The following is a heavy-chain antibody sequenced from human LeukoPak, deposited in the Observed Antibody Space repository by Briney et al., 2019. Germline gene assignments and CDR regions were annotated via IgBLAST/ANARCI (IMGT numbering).Heavy chain of an antibody. Sequence: ASVKVSCKASGYIFTNLCISWVRQAPGQGLEWMGWISAYNDNTNYAQNLQGRLTMTTDTSTSTAYMELRSLRSDDTAVYYCARDSSSWFYYFYGMDVWGQGTTVTVSS. D-gene: IGHD6-13*01. CDR2: ISAYNDNT. CDR3: ARDSSSWFYYFYGMDV. V-gene: IGHV1-18*01. J-gene: IGHJ6*02. CDR1: GYIFTNLC.